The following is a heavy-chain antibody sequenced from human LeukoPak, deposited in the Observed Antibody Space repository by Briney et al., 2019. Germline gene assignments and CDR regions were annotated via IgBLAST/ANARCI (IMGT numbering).Heavy chain of an antibody. J-gene: IGHJ5*02. CDR2: IYHTGST. V-gene: IGHV4-59*02. CDR1: GGSVSDYY. Sequence: PSETLSLTCTISGGSVSDYYWSWIRQSPGKGLEWIGYIYHTGSTSYSPSLKSRVTISVDTSKNQFSLKLSSVTAADTAVYYCARDYYYDSSGYHFANWFDPWGQGTLVTVSS. CDR3: ARDYYYDSSGYHFANWFDP. D-gene: IGHD3-22*01.